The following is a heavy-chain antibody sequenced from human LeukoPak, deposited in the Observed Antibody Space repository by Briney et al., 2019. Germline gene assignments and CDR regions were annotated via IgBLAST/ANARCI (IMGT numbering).Heavy chain of an antibody. Sequence: GGSLRLSCAASGFTFSNAWMSWVRQAPGKGLEWVGRIKSKTDGGTTDYAAPVKGRFTISRDDSKNTLYLQMNSLKTEDTAVYYCSTLVLRYFDWLTPTDYWGQGTLVTVSS. D-gene: IGHD3-9*01. V-gene: IGHV3-15*01. CDR2: IKSKTDGGTT. J-gene: IGHJ4*02. CDR3: STLVLRYFDWLTPTDY. CDR1: GFTFSNAW.